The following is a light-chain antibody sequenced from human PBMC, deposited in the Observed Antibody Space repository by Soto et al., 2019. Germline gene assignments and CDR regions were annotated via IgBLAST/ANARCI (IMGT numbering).Light chain of an antibody. CDR2: SAS. CDR1: QTISVY. V-gene: IGKV1-39*01. J-gene: IGKJ4*01. CDR3: QQTYSVPLT. Sequence: DIQMTQYASSLSASVGGSVTNTSRASQTISVYLNWYQQKPGRAPDVLSYSASTRRSGVPSRFSGSGSGTDFTLTITSLQPEDFATYYCQQTYSVPLTFGGGTKVDIK.